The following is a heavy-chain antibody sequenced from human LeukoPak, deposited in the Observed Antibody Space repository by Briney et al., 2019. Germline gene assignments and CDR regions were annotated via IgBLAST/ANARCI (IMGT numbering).Heavy chain of an antibody. Sequence: GGSLRLSCAASGFTFSSYAMSWARQAPGKGLEWVSAISGSGGSTYYADSVKGRFTISRDNSKNTLYLQMNSLRAEDTAVYYCAKDRFPYCISTICYILYYWGQGSLVTVSS. CDR3: AKDRFPYCISTICYILYY. J-gene: IGHJ4*02. V-gene: IGHV3-23*01. CDR2: ISGSGGST. D-gene: IGHD2-2*02. CDR1: GFTFSSYA.